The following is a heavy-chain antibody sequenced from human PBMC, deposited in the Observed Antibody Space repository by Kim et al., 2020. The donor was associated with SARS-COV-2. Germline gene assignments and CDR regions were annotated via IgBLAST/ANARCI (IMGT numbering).Heavy chain of an antibody. D-gene: IGHD3-16*01. V-gene: IGHV1-2*02. J-gene: IGHJ4*02. CDR3: ARAAYKGAYYFDY. Sequence: YAQKFQGRVTMTRDTSISTAYMELSRLRSDDTAVYYCARAAYKGAYYFDYWGQGTLVTVSS.